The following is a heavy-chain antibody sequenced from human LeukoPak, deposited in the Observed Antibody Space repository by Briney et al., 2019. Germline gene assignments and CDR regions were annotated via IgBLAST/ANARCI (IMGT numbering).Heavy chain of an antibody. Sequence: GGSLRLSCAASGFTFRDYYTTWIRQAPGKGLEWISYISGDGTTFSYADSVKGRFTISRDNAKNSLYLQMTSLRADDTAIYYCARDKKGTVKIVASIPRQYYYYMDVWGKGTTVTVSS. J-gene: IGHJ6*03. CDR1: GFTFRDYY. CDR3: ARDKKGTVKIVASIPRQYYYYMDV. CDR2: ISGDGTTF. V-gene: IGHV3-11*04. D-gene: IGHD5-12*01.